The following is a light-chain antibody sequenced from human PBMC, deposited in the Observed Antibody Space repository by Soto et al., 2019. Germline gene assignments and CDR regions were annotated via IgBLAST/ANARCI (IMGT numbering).Light chain of an antibody. J-gene: IGKJ1*01. CDR2: SAI. CDR1: QSVSTY. V-gene: IGKV1-39*01. Sequence: DIQLTQSPPSLSASVGDTVTITCRASQSVSTYLNWYQQRPGKAPSLLIYSAIRLQRGVPSRFSGSGSGTDFTLTIRNLQPEDFAIYYCQHTFRSPRRFGQGTKVDFK. CDR3: QHTFRSPRR.